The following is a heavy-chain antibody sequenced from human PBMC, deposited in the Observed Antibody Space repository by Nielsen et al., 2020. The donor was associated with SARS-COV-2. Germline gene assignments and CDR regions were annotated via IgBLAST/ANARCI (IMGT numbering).Heavy chain of an antibody. CDR3: ARDGASPYYYDSSGYKKSGFDY. Sequence: ASVKVSCKASGYTFTNYDITWVRQAPGQGLEWMGWISTSNGNTNFAQKFQGRVTMTTDTSTSTAYMELRSLRSDDTAVYYCARDGASPYYYDSSGYKKSGFDYWGQGTLVTVSS. V-gene: IGHV1-18*04. CDR1: GYTFTNYD. J-gene: IGHJ4*02. D-gene: IGHD3-22*01. CDR2: ISTSNGNT.